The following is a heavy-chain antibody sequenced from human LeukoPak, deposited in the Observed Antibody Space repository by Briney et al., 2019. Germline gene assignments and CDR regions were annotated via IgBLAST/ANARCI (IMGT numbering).Heavy chain of an antibody. CDR1: GFTFSSYW. D-gene: IGHD3-22*01. CDR2: IKQDGSDE. J-gene: IGHJ4*02. CDR3: ARDYGTSGYDLHDY. V-gene: IGHV3-7*01. Sequence: GGSLTLTCAASGFTFSSYWMTWVRQAPGKGLEWVANIKQDGSDEHYVDSVKGRITISRDNAKNSLYLQMNSLRDEDTAVYYCARDYGTSGYDLHDYWGQGSLVTVSS.